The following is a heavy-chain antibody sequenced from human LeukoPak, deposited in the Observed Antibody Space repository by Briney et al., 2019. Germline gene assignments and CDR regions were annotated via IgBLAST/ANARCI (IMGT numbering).Heavy chain of an antibody. Sequence: GASVKVSCKASGYTFTSYDINWVRQTTGQGLEWMGWMNPNSGKTEYAQKFQGRVTMTWDTSISTVYMDLSSLRSEDTAVYYCGRALPSSGWVDYWGQGSLATVSS. V-gene: IGHV1-8*01. CDR1: GYTFTSYD. CDR3: GRALPSSGWVDY. J-gene: IGHJ4*02. D-gene: IGHD6-19*01. CDR2: MNPNSGKT.